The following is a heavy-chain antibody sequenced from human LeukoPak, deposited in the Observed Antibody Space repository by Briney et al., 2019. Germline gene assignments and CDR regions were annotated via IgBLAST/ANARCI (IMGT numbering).Heavy chain of an antibody. J-gene: IGHJ6*02. CDR3: ARARYQLLLAGMDV. D-gene: IGHD2-2*01. CDR2: ISAYNGNT. Sequence: ASVKVSCKASGYTFTSYGISWVRQAPGQGLEWMGWISAYNGNTNYAQKLQGRVTITADKSTSTAYMELSSLRSEDTAVYYCARARYQLLLAGMDVWGQGTTVTVSS. CDR1: GYTFTSYG. V-gene: IGHV1-18*01.